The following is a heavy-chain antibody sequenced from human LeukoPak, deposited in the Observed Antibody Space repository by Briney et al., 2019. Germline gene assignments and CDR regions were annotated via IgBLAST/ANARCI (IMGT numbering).Heavy chain of an antibody. CDR2: IIPFFGTA. CDR1: GGTYSSYA. V-gene: IGHV1-69*06. Sequence: SVKVSCKACGGTYSSYANSWVRQPPGQGVAGMGGIIPFFGTANYAQKFQSRVTITADKSTSTAYMELSSLRSEHTAGYYCARTRETNGPKYYYYYYYMDVWGKGTTVTVPS. CDR3: ARTRETNGPKYYYYYYYMDV. D-gene: IGHD1-26*01. J-gene: IGHJ6*03.